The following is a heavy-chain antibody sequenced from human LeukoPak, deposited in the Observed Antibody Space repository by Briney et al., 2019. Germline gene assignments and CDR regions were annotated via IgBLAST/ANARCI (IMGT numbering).Heavy chain of an antibody. Sequence: AGSLRLSCSASGFIDSDNDLKWVHPAPGKGLEWVSLIYADGSTHYPDSVKGRFSISRDNSQNTVYLQMNSLRGEDTDVYFCANRSVAGGAGYWGKGTLVTVSS. V-gene: IGHV3-66*01. CDR1: GFIDSDND. CDR2: IYADGST. D-gene: IGHD2-21*01. J-gene: IGHJ4*02. CDR3: ANRSVAGGAGY.